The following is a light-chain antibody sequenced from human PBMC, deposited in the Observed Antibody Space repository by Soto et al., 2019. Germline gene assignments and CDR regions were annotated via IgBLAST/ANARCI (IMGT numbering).Light chain of an antibody. CDR1: QGVLYSSNNKNY. V-gene: IGKV4-1*01. Sequence: DIVMTHSPDSLSVSLGERATINCDSIQGVLYSSNNKNYLAWYQQKPGQAPRRLIYGASSRATGIPDRFSGSGSGTEFTLTISSLQPEDFAVYYCQQYNNWPLTLGGGTKVDI. CDR2: GAS. J-gene: IGKJ4*01. CDR3: QQYNNWPLT.